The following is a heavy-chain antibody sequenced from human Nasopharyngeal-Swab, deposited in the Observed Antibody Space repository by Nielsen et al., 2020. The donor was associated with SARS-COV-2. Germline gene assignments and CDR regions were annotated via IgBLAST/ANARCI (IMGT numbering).Heavy chain of an antibody. CDR3: ARHGYSSSWYEANFDY. CDR2: IYPGDSDT. D-gene: IGHD6-13*01. J-gene: IGHJ4*02. Sequence: GESPKIPCQGSGYSFTSYWLGWVRQLLGKGLEWIGIIYPGDSDTRYSPSFQGQVTISADKSISTAYLQWSSLKASDTAMYYCARHGYSSSWYEANFDYWGQGTLVTVSS. V-gene: IGHV5-51*01. CDR1: GYSFTSYW.